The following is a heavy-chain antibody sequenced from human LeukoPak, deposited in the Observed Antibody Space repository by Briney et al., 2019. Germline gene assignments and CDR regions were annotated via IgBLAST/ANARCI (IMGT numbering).Heavy chain of an antibody. Sequence: SETLSLTCTVSGGSLSSGDKYWSWVRQPLGKGLEWIGNVYYSGTTSYNSSLKSRLSMSVDTSKDQFSLKLSSVTAADTAVYYCARGFGAGTRKQYFQHWGQGTLVTVSS. CDR3: ARGFGAGTRKQYFQH. J-gene: IGHJ1*01. CDR1: GGSLSSGDKY. V-gene: IGHV4-30-4*01. D-gene: IGHD6-19*01. CDR2: VYYSGTT.